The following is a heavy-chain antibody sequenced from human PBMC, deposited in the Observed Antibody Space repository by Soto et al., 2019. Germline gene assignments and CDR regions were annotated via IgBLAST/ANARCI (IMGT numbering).Heavy chain of an antibody. CDR2: ISGSGGST. CDR1: GFTFSSYA. V-gene: IGHV3-23*01. D-gene: IGHD3-22*01. Sequence: PGGSLRLSFAASGFTFSSYAISWVRQAPGKGLEWVSAISGSGGSTYYADSVKGRFTISRDNSKNTLYLQMNSLRAEDTAVYYCAKDLTYYYDSSGSVWGQGTTVTV. CDR3: AKDLTYYYDSSGSV. J-gene: IGHJ6*02.